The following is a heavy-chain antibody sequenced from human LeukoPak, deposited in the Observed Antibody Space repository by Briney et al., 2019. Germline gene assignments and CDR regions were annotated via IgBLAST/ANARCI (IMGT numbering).Heavy chain of an antibody. V-gene: IGHV3-20*04. CDR2: INWNGGST. D-gene: IGHD2-2*01. CDR1: GFTFDDYG. J-gene: IGHJ6*03. Sequence: GGSLRLSCAASGFTFDDYGMSWVRQAPRKGLEWVSGINWNGGSTGYADSVKGRFTISRDNAKNSLYLQMNSLRAEDTALYYCARGYCSSTSCHYYYYYMDVWGKGTTVTVSS. CDR3: ARGYCSSTSCHYYYYYMDV.